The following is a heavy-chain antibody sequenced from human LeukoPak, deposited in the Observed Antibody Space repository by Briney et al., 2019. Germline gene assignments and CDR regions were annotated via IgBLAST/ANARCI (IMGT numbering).Heavy chain of an antibody. V-gene: IGHV4-39*01. CDR2: IYYSGST. J-gene: IGHJ4*02. D-gene: IGHD3-22*01. CDR3: ARLENYYDSSGYYPHFDY. Sequence: SETLSLTCTVSGGSISSSSYYWGWNRQPPGKGLEWIGSIYYSGSTYYNPSLKSRVTISVDTSKNQFSLKLSSVTAADTAVYYCARLENYYDSSGYYPHFDYWGQGTLVTVSS. CDR1: GGSISSSSYY.